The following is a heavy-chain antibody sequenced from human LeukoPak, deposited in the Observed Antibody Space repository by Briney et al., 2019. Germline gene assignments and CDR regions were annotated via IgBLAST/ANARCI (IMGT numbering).Heavy chain of an antibody. J-gene: IGHJ4*02. V-gene: IGHV4-34*01. CDR2: INHSGST. CDR1: GESFRGFY. CDR3: AREKRITIFGVVTGGYYFDY. Sequence: SETLSLTCAVSGESFRGFYWSWIRQPPGKGLEWIGEINHSGSTNYNPSLKSRVTISVDTSKNQISLKLTSVTAADTAVYYCAREKRITIFGVVTGGYYFDYWGQGTLVTVSS. D-gene: IGHD3-3*01.